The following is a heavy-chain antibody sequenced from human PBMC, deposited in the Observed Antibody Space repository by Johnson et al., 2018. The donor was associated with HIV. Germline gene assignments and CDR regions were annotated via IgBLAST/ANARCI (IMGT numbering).Heavy chain of an antibody. V-gene: IGHV3-13*01. Sequence: VQVVESGGDWVQPGGSLRLSCAASGFTFSIYDMHWVRQPTGKGLEWVSAIGTAGDTYYAASVRGRFTISRENAKNSLDLQINSLIAGETAVYYCARSGRGTLTTVPDAFDIWGQGTMVTVSS. D-gene: IGHD4-17*01. CDR1: GFTFSIYD. CDR2: IGTAGDT. CDR3: ARSGRGTLTTVPDAFDI. J-gene: IGHJ3*02.